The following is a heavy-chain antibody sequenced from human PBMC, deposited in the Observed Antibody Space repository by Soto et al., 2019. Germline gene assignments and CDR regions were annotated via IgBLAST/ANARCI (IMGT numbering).Heavy chain of an antibody. J-gene: IGHJ4*02. Sequence: SLRLSWAVSGFPFSNYYMSWIRQAPGKGLEWLADISSSFISIHYADSVKGRFSISRDNANNSLFLQMNSLRAEDTAVYYCARVSATGWVVNGREYFDYWGQGTLVTVSS. CDR1: GFPFSNYY. CDR3: ARVSATGWVVNGREYFDY. CDR2: ISSSFISI. V-gene: IGHV3-11*01. D-gene: IGHD6-19*01.